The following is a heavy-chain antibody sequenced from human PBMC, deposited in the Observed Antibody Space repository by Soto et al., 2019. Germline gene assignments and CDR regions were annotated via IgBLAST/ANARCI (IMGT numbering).Heavy chain of an antibody. D-gene: IGHD1-1*01. Sequence: QVQLQESGPGLVKASQTLSLTCTVSGGSIRNGNYYCSWIRQLPGKGLEWIVNIYYIGTTSYNPCLKSRVIISLDTSKNQFSLELTSVLAADTAVYYCAKNETTRPWFDTWGQGTLVTVSS. CDR2: IYYIGTT. J-gene: IGHJ5*02. CDR3: AKNETTRPWFDT. V-gene: IGHV4-31*03. CDR1: GGSIRNGNYY.